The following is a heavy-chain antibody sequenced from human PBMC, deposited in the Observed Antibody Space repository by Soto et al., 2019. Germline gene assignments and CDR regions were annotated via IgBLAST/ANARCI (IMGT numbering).Heavy chain of an antibody. V-gene: IGHV1-69*13. Sequence: SVKVSCKASGGTFSSYAISWVRQAPGQGLEWMGGIIPIFGTANYAQKFQGRVTITADESTSTAYMELSSLRSEDTAVYYCARDKYGSTVTTSFDDWGQGTRVTVAS. CDR2: IIPIFGTA. CDR3: ARDKYGSTVTTSFDD. J-gene: IGHJ4*02. D-gene: IGHD4-17*01. CDR1: GGTFSSYA.